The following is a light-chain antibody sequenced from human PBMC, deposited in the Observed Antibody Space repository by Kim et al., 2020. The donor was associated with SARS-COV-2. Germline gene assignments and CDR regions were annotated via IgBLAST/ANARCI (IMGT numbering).Light chain of an antibody. Sequence: AAVGDSVAISCRVSQDISRSLAWYQQSPGKVPNLLIYAASTLQSGVPYRFSGSGSGTEFTLTISSLQPEDVASYYCKKYDSATWTFGPGTRVDIK. V-gene: IGKV1-27*01. CDR1: QDISRS. CDR3: KKYDSATWT. CDR2: AAS. J-gene: IGKJ1*01.